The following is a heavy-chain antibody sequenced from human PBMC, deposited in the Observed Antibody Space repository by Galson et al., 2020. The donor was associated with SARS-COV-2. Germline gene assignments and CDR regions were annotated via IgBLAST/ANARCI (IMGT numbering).Heavy chain of an antibody. J-gene: IGHJ4*02. V-gene: IGHV4-59*01. Sequence: PSETLSLTCSVSGGSMSSEYWSWIRQPPGKGLEWIAFIYYSGNTKYNPSLKSRVTISIDTSKNQFSLKLNSVTAADTAVYYCARGRPRLFDFWGQGTLVTVSS. CDR3: ARGRPRLFDF. CDR2: IYYSGNT. CDR1: GGSMSSEY. D-gene: IGHD1-1*01.